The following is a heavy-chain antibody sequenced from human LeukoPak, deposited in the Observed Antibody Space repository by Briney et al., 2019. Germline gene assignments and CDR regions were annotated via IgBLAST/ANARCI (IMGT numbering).Heavy chain of an antibody. CDR3: ARDNWYADY. D-gene: IGHD1-20*01. CDR1: GITFSSYG. V-gene: IGHV3-23*01. J-gene: IGHJ4*02. CDR2: ISSTGGTT. Sequence: GGSLRLSCAASGITFSSYGMSWVRQAPGKGLEWVSSISSTGGTTYYADSVKGRFTISRDNSKNTLYLQMNSLRAEDTAVYYCARDNWYADYWGQGTLVTVSS.